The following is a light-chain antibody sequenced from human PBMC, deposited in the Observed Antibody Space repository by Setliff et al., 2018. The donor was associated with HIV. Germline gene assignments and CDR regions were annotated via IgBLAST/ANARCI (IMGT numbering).Light chain of an antibody. J-gene: IGLJ1*01. CDR1: SGDVGRYNL. CDR3: CSNTGSNTYV. V-gene: IGLV2-23*01. Sequence: QSVLTQPASVSGSPGQSITISCTGTSGDVGRYNLVSWYQQQPGKPPKLMIYQASKRPSGVSNRFSGSKSGNTASLTISRLQAEDEADYYCCSNTGSNTYVFGTGTKVTVL. CDR2: QAS.